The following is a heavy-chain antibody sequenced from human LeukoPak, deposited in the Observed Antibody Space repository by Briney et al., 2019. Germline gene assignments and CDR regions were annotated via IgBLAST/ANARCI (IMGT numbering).Heavy chain of an antibody. CDR1: VGAISIYY. Sequence: LETRSLTRTVSVGAISIYYWSWIRQPAGRGLEWIVRIYTSGSTNYIPSLKSSVTMSVDTSKNQFSLTLSSVTAADTAVYYCARDDRSLISFDGYFDLWGRGTLVTVSS. J-gene: IGHJ2*01. CDR3: ARDDRSLISFDGYFDL. D-gene: IGHD6-13*01. CDR2: IYTSGST. V-gene: IGHV4-4*07.